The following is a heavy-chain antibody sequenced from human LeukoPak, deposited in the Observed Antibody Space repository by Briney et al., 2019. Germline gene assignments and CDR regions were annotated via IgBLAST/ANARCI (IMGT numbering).Heavy chain of an antibody. D-gene: IGHD2-2*01. J-gene: IGHJ6*02. V-gene: IGHV3-23*01. CDR3: SRVVVPAAMYYYGMDV. CDR2: ISSGGGST. CDR1: GFTFSSYA. Sequence: GGSLRLSCAASGFTFSSYAMSWVRQAPGKGLEWVSAISSGGGSTYYADSVKGRFTISRDNSKSTLYLQMNSLRAEDTAVYYCSRVVVPAAMYYYGMDVWGQGTTVTVSS.